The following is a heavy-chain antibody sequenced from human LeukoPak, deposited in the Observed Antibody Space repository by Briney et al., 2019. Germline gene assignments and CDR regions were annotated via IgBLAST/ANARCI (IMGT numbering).Heavy chain of an antibody. V-gene: IGHV4-39*07. CDR1: GGSISSSSYY. Sequence: SETLSLTCTVSGGSISSSSYYWGWIRQPPGEGLEWIGSIYYSGSTYYNPSLKSRVTISVDTSKNQFSLKLSAVTAADTAVYYCARDIVATFWFDPWGQGTLVTVSS. D-gene: IGHD5-12*01. CDR3: ARDIVATFWFDP. CDR2: IYYSGST. J-gene: IGHJ5*02.